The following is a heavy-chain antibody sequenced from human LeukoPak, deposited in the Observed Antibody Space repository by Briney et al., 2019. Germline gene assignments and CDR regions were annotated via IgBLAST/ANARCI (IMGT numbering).Heavy chain of an antibody. CDR2: LSGSGSYI. V-gene: IGHV3-21*01. CDR1: GFTFSSYS. Sequence: GGSLRLSCAASGFTFSSYSINWVRQAPGKGLEWVSSLSGSGSYIYYADSVKGRFTISRDNAKNSLYLQMNTLRAEDTALHYCVRDRGGYGLDYWGQGTLVTVSS. CDR3: VRDRGGYGLDY. J-gene: IGHJ4*02. D-gene: IGHD2-15*01.